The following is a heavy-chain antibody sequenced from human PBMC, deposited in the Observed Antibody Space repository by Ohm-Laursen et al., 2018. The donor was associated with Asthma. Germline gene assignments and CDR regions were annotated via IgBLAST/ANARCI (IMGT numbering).Heavy chain of an antibody. V-gene: IGHV3-48*01. J-gene: IGHJ6*02. D-gene: IGHD2-15*01. CDR1: GFTFSSYS. CDR3: ARDGRYCSGGSCYELGLYYYGMDV. CDR2: ISSSSSTI. Sequence: SLRLSCTASGFTFSSYSMNWVRQAPGKGLEWVSYISSSSSTIYYADSVKGRFTISRDNAKNSLYLQMNSLRAEDTAVYYCARDGRYCSGGSCYELGLYYYGMDVWGQGTTVTVSS.